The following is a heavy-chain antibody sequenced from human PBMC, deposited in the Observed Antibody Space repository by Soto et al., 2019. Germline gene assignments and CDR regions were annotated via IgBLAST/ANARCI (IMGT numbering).Heavy chain of an antibody. Sequence: QVQLVQSGAEVKKPGSSVKVSCKASGGTFSSYTISWVRQAPGQGLEWMGRIIPILGIANYAQKFQGRVTITADKSTGTAYMELSSLRSEDTAVYYCAVSLDIVVVPAAVIDAFDIWGQGTMVTVSS. CDR1: GGTFSSYT. CDR3: AVSLDIVVVPAAVIDAFDI. D-gene: IGHD2-2*03. J-gene: IGHJ3*02. CDR2: IIPILGIA. V-gene: IGHV1-69*02.